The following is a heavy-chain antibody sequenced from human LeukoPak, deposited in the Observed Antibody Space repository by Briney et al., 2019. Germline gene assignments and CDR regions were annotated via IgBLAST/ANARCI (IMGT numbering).Heavy chain of an antibody. D-gene: IGHD5-24*01. CDR3: ARALGKLQPYYYYYGLDV. Sequence: GGSLRLSCAASGFSFSNYWMSWVRQAPGKGLEWVARIKQDGSEKYYVDSVKGRFTVSRDNGKNSLYLQMNYLRVEDTAVYYCARALGKLQPYYYYYGLDVWGQGTTVTVSS. V-gene: IGHV3-7*01. CDR2: IKQDGSEK. J-gene: IGHJ6*02. CDR1: GFSFSNYW.